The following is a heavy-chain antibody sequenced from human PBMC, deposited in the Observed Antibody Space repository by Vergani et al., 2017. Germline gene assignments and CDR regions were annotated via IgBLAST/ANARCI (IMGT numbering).Heavy chain of an antibody. CDR3: ARDNYYYDSSGYYADAFDI. V-gene: IGHV1-18*01. CDR1: GYTFTSYG. CDR2: ISAYNGNT. D-gene: IGHD3-22*01. J-gene: IGHJ3*02. Sequence: QVQLVQSGAEVKKPGASVKVSCKASGYTFTSYGISWVRQAPGQGLEWMGWISAYNGNTNYAQKLQGRVTMTTDTSTSTAYMELRRLRSDDTAVYYCARDNYYYDSSGYYADAFDIWGEGRMVTVSS.